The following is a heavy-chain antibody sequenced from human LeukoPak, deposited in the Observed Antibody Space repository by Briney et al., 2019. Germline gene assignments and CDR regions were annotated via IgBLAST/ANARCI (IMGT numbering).Heavy chain of an antibody. CDR2: IIPIFGTA. Sequence: ASVKVSCKASGGTFSSYAISWVRQAPGQGLEWMGGIIPIFGTANYAQKSQGRVTITTDESTSTAYMELSSLRSEDTAVYYCARVFYYDRDNWFDPWGQGTLVTVSS. CDR3: ARVFYYDRDNWFDP. D-gene: IGHD3-22*01. J-gene: IGHJ5*02. CDR1: GGTFSSYA. V-gene: IGHV1-69*05.